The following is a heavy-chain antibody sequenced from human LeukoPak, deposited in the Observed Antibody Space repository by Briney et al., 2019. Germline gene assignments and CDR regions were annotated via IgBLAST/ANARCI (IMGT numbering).Heavy chain of an antibody. CDR1: GGSISSGGYY. V-gene: IGHV4-31*03. CDR2: IYYSGST. J-gene: IGHJ5*02. Sequence: SETLSLTCTVSGGSISSGGYYWSWIRQHPGKGLEWIGYIYYSGSTYYNPSFKSRVTISVDTSKNQFSLKLSSVTAADTAVYYCATTDYYDSSGYRTFDPWGQGTLVTVSS. CDR3: ATTDYYDSSGYRTFDP. D-gene: IGHD3-22*01.